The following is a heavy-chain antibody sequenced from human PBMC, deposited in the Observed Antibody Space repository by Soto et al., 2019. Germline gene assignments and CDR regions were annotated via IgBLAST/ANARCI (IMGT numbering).Heavy chain of an antibody. J-gene: IGHJ6*02. V-gene: IGHV1-69*01. CDR2: IIPIFGTA. CDR1: GGTFSSYA. D-gene: IGHD3-9*01. CDR3: ARGSILKYYYYYGMDV. Sequence: QVQLVQSGAEVKKPGSSVKVSCKASGGTFSSYAISWVRQAPGQGREWMGGIIPIFGTANYAQKFQGRVTITADESTSTAYMELSSLRSEDTAVYYCARGSILKYYYYYGMDVWGQGTTVTVSS.